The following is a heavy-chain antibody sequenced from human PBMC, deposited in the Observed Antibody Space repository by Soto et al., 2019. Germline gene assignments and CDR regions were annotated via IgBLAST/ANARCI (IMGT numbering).Heavy chain of an antibody. Sequence: QLVASGGGLVQPGGSLRLSCEASGFTFSGYWMSWVRQAPGKGLGWVADIKHDGSVQYYVDSVKGRFTISRDNAKKLLYLQMNGLRAEDTALYYCARATYSNAWYRFDLWGQGTLVTVSS. CDR1: GFTFSGYW. CDR3: ARATYSNAWYRFDL. CDR2: IKHDGSVQ. D-gene: IGHD4-4*01. J-gene: IGHJ4*02. V-gene: IGHV3-7*03.